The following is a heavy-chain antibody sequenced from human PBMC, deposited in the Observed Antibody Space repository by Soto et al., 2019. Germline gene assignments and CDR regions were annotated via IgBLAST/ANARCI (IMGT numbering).Heavy chain of an antibody. J-gene: IGHJ6*02. V-gene: IGHV1-18*01. D-gene: IGHD2-15*01. CDR2: ISAYNGNT. Sequence: QVQLVQSGAEVKKPGASVKVSCKASGYTFTSYGISWVRQAPGQGLEWMGWISAYNGNTNYAQKLQGRVTMTTATSPSTAYMELRSLRSDDPAVYSCARDGSLHSNVVADTSRSLYYYYGMDVWGQGTTVTVSS. CDR3: ARDGSLHSNVVADTSRSLYYYYGMDV. CDR1: GYTFTSYG.